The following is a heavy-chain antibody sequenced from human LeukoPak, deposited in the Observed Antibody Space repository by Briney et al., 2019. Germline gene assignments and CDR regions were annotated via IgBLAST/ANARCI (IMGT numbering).Heavy chain of an antibody. V-gene: IGHV3-49*04. J-gene: IGHJ3*02. CDR2: IRSKAYGGTT. D-gene: IGHD5-18*01. CDR3: TRDTDDSYGPGAFDI. CDR1: GFTFGDYA. Sequence: PGRSLRLSCAASGFTFGDYAMSWVRQAPGKGLGWVGFIRSKAYGGTTEYAASVKGRFTISRDDSKSIAYPQMNSLTTEDTAVYYCTRDTDDSYGPGAFDIWGQGTMVTVSS.